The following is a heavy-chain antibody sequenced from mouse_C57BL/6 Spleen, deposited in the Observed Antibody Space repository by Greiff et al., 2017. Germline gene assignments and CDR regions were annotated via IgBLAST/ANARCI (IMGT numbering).Heavy chain of an antibody. CDR3: ARWANYYGSSYEGAY. CDR1: GYAFSSSW. Sequence: QVQLKQSGPELVKPGASVKISCKASGYAFSSSWMNWVKQRPGKGLEWIGRIYPGDGDTNYNGKFKGKATLTADKSSSTAYMQLSSLTSEDSAVYFCARWANYYGSSYEGAYWGQGTLVTVSA. V-gene: IGHV1-82*01. J-gene: IGHJ3*01. D-gene: IGHD1-1*01. CDR2: IYPGDGDT.